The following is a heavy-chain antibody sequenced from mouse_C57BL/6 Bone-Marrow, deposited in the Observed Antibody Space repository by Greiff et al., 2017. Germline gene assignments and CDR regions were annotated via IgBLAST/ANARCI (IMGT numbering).Heavy chain of an antibody. CDR2: IDPSDSYT. D-gene: IGHD1-1*02. CDR3: AREGVFDYGHYFDY. J-gene: IGHJ2*01. CDR1: GYTFTSYW. V-gene: IGHV1-69*01. Sequence: QVQLQQPGAELVMPGASVKLSCKASGYTFTSYWMHWVKQRPGQGLEWIGEIDPSDSYTNYNQKFKGKSTLTVDKSSSTAYMQLSSLTSEDSAVYYCAREGVFDYGHYFDYWGQGTTLTVSS.